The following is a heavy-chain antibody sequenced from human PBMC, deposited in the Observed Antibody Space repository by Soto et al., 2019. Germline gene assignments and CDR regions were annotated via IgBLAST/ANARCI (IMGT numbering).Heavy chain of an antibody. J-gene: IGHJ6*02. D-gene: IGHD5-18*01. CDR1: GFTFSSYA. V-gene: IGHV3-30*18. CDR3: AKGLWDLQDYYYGMDV. CDR2: ISYDGSSK. Sequence: PGGSLRLSCAASGFTFSSYAMSWVRQAPGKGLEWVAVISYDGSSKYYADSVKGRFTISRDNSKNTLYLQMNSLRAEDTAVYYCAKGLWDLQDYYYGMDVWGQGTTVTVSS.